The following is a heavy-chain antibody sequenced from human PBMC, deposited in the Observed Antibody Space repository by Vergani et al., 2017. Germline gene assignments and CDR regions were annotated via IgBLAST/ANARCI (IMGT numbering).Heavy chain of an antibody. CDR1: GYTFTNFG. CDR3: VRGLGSTGLLSFFDY. CDR2: ISAYNGDT. D-gene: IGHD3-16*01. V-gene: IGHV1-18*01. Sequence: QVQLVQSGAEVKKPGASVKVSCKASGYTFTNFGISWLRQVPGQGLEWMGWISAYNGDTNYAQIVQGRVTMTTDTSTDTAYMDLRSLRSDDTAVYFCVRGLGSTGLLSFFDYWGQGTLVTVSS. J-gene: IGHJ4*02.